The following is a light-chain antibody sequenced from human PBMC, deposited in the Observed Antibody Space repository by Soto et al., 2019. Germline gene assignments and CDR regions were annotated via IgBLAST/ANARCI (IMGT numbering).Light chain of an antibody. J-gene: IGLJ1*01. Sequence: QSALTQPRSVSGSPGQSVTISCTGTSSDVGGYSYVSWSQQHPGKAPKLMIYDVSKRPSGVPDRFSGSKSGNTASLTISGLQAEDEADYYCCSFAGSYTLYVFGTGTKVTVL. CDR2: DVS. CDR1: SSDVGGYSY. CDR3: CSFAGSYTLYV. V-gene: IGLV2-11*01.